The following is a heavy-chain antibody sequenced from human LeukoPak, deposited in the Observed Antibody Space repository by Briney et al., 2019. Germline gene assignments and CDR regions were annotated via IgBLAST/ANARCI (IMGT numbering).Heavy chain of an antibody. CDR3: ARDWGAGYSSSSDAFDI. Sequence: GGSLRLSCAASGFTFSSYSMNWVRQAPGKGLEWVSSISSSSSYIYYADSVKGRFTISRDNAKDSLYLQMNSLRAEDTAVYYCARDWGAGYSSSSDAFDIWGQGTMVTVSS. V-gene: IGHV3-21*01. CDR1: GFTFSSYS. CDR2: ISSSSSYI. J-gene: IGHJ3*02. D-gene: IGHD6-13*01.